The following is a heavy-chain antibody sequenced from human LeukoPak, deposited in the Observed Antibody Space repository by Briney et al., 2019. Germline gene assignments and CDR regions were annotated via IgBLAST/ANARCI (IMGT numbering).Heavy chain of an antibody. Sequence: ASVKVSCKASGYTFTGYYMHWVRQAPGQGLEWMGWINPNSGGTNYAQKFQGWVTMTRDTSISTAYMELSRLRSDDTAVYYCARDGYSSSWHMYYFDYWGQGTLVTVSS. CDR3: ARDGYSSSWHMYYFDY. J-gene: IGHJ4*02. CDR1: GYTFTGYY. V-gene: IGHV1-2*04. D-gene: IGHD6-13*01. CDR2: INPNSGGT.